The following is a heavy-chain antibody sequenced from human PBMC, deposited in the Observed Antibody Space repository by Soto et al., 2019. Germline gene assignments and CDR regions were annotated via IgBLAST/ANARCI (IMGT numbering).Heavy chain of an antibody. Sequence: ASVKVSCKASGYTFTSYGISWVRQAPGQGLEWMGWISAYNGNTNYAQKLQGRVTMATDTSTSTAYMELRSLRSDDTAVYYCARVRYYDSSGYYIPDAFDIWGQGTMVPVSS. D-gene: IGHD3-22*01. CDR1: GYTFTSYG. CDR2: ISAYNGNT. CDR3: ARVRYYDSSGYYIPDAFDI. J-gene: IGHJ3*02. V-gene: IGHV1-18*01.